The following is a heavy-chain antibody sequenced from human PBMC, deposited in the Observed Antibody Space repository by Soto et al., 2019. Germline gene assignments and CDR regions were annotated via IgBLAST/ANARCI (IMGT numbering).Heavy chain of an antibody. CDR2: IYYSGST. Sequence: SETLSLTWTVSGGSISGYYWSWIRQPPGKGLEWIGHIYYSGSTKYNPSLKSRVTISVDRSNNQFSLKLSSVTAADTAVYYCARAGDYGDSDFWGQGTLVTVSS. J-gene: IGHJ4*02. D-gene: IGHD4-17*01. V-gene: IGHV4-59*01. CDR1: GGSISGYY. CDR3: ARAGDYGDSDF.